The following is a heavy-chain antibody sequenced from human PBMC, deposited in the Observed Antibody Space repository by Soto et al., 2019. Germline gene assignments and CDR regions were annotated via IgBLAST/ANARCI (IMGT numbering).Heavy chain of an antibody. CDR3: ARDRDYYDSSGLMDV. D-gene: IGHD3-22*01. V-gene: IGHV3-33*01. Sequence: GGSLRLSCAASGFTFSSYGMHWVRQAPGKGLEWVAVIWYDGSNKYYADSVKGRFTISRDNSKNTLYLQMNSLRAEDTAVYYCARDRDYYDSSGLMDVWGQGTTVTVSS. J-gene: IGHJ6*02. CDR2: IWYDGSNK. CDR1: GFTFSSYG.